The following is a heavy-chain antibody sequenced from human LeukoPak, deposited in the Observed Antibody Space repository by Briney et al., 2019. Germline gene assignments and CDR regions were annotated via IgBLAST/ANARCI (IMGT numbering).Heavy chain of an antibody. CDR1: GGSISSSSYY. CDR2: IYYSGST. Sequence: PSETLSLTCTVSGGSISSSSYYWGWIRQPPGKGLEWIGSIYYSGSTYYNPSLKSRVTISVDTSKNQFSLKLSSVTAADTAVYYCARPYTNLGIAAAGTNYYYYMDVWGKGTTVTVSS. V-gene: IGHV4-39*01. CDR3: ARPYTNLGIAAAGTNYYYYMDV. D-gene: IGHD6-13*01. J-gene: IGHJ6*03.